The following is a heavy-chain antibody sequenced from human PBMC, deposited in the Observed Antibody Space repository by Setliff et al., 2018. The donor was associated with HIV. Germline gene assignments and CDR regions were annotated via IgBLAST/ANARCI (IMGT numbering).Heavy chain of an antibody. CDR1: ADTFTNCL. V-gene: IGHV1-18*01. Sequence: GASVKVSCKASADTFTNCLINWVRQAPGQGLEWVGWMSDYNRNTEHAEKFRGRVTLTKDTSTSTAYMELRSLRPDDTAVYFCARRADWFDLWGQGTLVTVSS. CDR3: ARRADWFDL. J-gene: IGHJ5*02. CDR2: MSDYNRNT.